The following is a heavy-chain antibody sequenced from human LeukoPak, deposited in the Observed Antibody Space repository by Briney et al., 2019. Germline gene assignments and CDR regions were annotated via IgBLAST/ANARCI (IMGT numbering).Heavy chain of an antibody. CDR2: ISGSGGST. V-gene: IGHV3-23*01. CDR1: GFTFSSYA. Sequence: YPGGSLRLSCAASGFTFSSYAMSWVCQAPGKGLEWVSAISGSGGSTYYADSVKGRFTISRDNSKNTLYLQMNSLRAEDTAVYYCAKESSAAEYFQHWGQGTLVTVSS. J-gene: IGHJ1*01. CDR3: AKESSAAEYFQH.